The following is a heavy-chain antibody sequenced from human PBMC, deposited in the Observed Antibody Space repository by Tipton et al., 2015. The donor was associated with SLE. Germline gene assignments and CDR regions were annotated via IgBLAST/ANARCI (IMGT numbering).Heavy chain of an antibody. Sequence: TLSLTCTVSGASISSYSYYWSWIRQPAGKGLEWIGRIYSSGSTTYNPSLKSRVTISIDTSKNQLSLKLNSVTAADTAVYYCAGAQSPYPFDSWGQGTLVTVSS. V-gene: IGHV4-61*02. CDR2: IYSSGST. CDR1: GASISSYSYY. CDR3: AGAQSPYPFDS. J-gene: IGHJ4*02.